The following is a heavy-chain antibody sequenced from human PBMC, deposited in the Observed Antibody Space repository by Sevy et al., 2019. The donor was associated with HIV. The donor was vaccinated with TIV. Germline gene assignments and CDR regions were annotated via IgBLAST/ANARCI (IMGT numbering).Heavy chain of an antibody. D-gene: IGHD3-22*01. V-gene: IGHV4-61*01. Sequence: SETLSLTCTVSGGSVSSGSYYWSWIRQPPGKGLEWIGYIYYSGSTNYNPSLKSRVTISVDTSKNQFSLKLSSVTAAETAGYYCARDWPAYYYDSSGYQVYGMDVWGQGTTVTVSS. CDR2: IYYSGST. CDR1: GGSVSSGSYY. CDR3: ARDWPAYYYDSSGYQVYGMDV. J-gene: IGHJ6*02.